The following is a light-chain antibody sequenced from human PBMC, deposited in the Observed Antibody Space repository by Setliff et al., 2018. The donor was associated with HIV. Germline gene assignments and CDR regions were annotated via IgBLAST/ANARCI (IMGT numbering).Light chain of an antibody. CDR2: SNN. CDR1: NSNIGSNP. Sequence: QSVLTQPPSASGTPGQRVTISCSGGNSNIGSNPVNWYQHVPGRAPKLLIYSNNQQPSGVPERFSGSKSGTSASLAISGLQSEDEADYYCAPWDDNLNAWVFGGGTKGTVL. CDR3: APWDDNLNAWV. J-gene: IGLJ3*02. V-gene: IGLV1-44*01.